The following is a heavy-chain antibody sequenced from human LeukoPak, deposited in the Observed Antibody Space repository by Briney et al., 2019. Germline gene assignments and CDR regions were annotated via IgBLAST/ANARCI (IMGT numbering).Heavy chain of an antibody. Sequence: SETLSLTCTVSGGSISSYYWSWIRQPPGKGLEWIGYIYYSGSTNYNPSLKSRDTISVDTSKNQFSLKLSSVTAADTAVYYCARTTDWYYQFDYWGQGTLVTVSS. J-gene: IGHJ4*02. D-gene: IGHD2-21*02. CDR2: IYYSGST. CDR1: GGSISSYY. V-gene: IGHV4-59*01. CDR3: ARTTDWYYQFDY.